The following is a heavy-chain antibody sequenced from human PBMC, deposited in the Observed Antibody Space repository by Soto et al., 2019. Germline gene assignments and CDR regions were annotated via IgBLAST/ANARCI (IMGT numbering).Heavy chain of an antibody. V-gene: IGHV4-30-4*01. Sequence: QIQLHESGPGLVKPSQTLSLTCTVSGGSIRSGDYYWSWIRQTPERGLEWCGYVHYSGNTFYNPSLKSRATISLDPSRNQFSLNLSSVTAADSAVYYCAREIMAADHFDYWGQGALVTVSS. CDR1: GGSIRSGDYY. D-gene: IGHD6-13*01. CDR3: AREIMAADHFDY. CDR2: VHYSGNT. J-gene: IGHJ4*02.